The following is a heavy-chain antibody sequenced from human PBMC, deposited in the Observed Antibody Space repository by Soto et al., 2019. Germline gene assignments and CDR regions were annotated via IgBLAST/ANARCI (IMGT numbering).Heavy chain of an antibody. V-gene: IGHV1-2*02. CDR2: MNTNDGDT. CDR1: GYTFTNY. Sequence: QAQLVQSGAEAKRPGTSVKVSCKVSGYTFTNYFHCIRQAAGQGLEWMGWMNTNDGDTEYARNFQGRVTLTRDTSITTAYMELSSVTSDDTAVYYCARENWSYVDWGQGTLVTVSS. D-gene: IGHD1-26*01. J-gene: IGHJ4*02. CDR3: ARENWSYVD.